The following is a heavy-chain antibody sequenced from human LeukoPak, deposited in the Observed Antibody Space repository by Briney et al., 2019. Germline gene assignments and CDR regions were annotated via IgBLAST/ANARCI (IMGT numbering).Heavy chain of an antibody. CDR3: ASQYQLLYVPFDY. CDR1: GFTFSHYG. CDR2: ISGSGGST. Sequence: PGGSLRLSCAASGFTFSHYGMHWVRQAPGKGLEWVSAISGSGGSTYYADSVKGRFTISRDNSKNTLYLQMNSLRAEDTAVYYCASQYQLLYVPFDYWGQGTLVTVSS. D-gene: IGHD2-2*02. J-gene: IGHJ4*02. V-gene: IGHV3-23*01.